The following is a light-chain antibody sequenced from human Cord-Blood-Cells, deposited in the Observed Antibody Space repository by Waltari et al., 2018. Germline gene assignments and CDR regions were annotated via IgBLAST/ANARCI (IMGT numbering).Light chain of an antibody. CDR3: QQRSNWPPSLT. J-gene: IGKJ4*01. Sequence: EIVLTQSTATLSLSPGERATLSCRASQSVSSYLAWYQQKPGQPPRLLLYDASNRATGIPARCSGRGSGTDFTLTISILEPEDFAVYYCQQRSNWPPSLTFGGGTKVEIK. V-gene: IGKV3-11*01. CDR1: QSVSSY. CDR2: DAS.